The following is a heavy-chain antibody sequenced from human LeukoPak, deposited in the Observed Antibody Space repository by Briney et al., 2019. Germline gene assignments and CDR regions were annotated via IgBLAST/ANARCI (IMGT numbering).Heavy chain of an antibody. V-gene: IGHV3-30*02. CDR3: AKDLARITMVRGVTPGDY. CDR2: IRYDGSNK. J-gene: IGHJ4*02. Sequence: GGSLRLSCAASGFTFDDYTMHWVRQAPGKGLEWVAFIRYDGSNKYYADSVKGRFTISRDNSKNTLYLQMNSLRAEDTAVYYCAKDLARITMVRGVTPGDYWGQGTLVTVSS. CDR1: GFTFDDYT. D-gene: IGHD3-10*01.